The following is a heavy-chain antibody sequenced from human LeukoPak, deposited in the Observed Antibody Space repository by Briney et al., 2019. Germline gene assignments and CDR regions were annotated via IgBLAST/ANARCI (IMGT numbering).Heavy chain of an antibody. CDR3: AREVVAAAGTDAFDI. CDR1: GGSISSYY. J-gene: IGHJ3*02. D-gene: IGHD6-13*01. Sequence: SETLSLTCTVSGGSISSYYWSWIRQPPGKGLEWIGYIYYSGSTNYNPSLKSRVTISVDTSKNQFSLKLSSVTAADTAVYYCAREVVAAAGTDAFDIWGQGTMVTVSS. CDR2: IYYSGST. V-gene: IGHV4-59*01.